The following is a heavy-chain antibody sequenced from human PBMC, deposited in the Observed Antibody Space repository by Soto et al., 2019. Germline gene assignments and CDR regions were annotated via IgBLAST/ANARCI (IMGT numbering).Heavy chain of an antibody. CDR1: GYTFTSYV. J-gene: IGHJ6*02. CDR3: ASEAIAAAAVYGMNI. CDR2: INAGNGNT. Sequence: QVQLVQSGAEEKKPGASVKVSGKASGYTFTSYVMHWVRQAPGQRLEWMGWINAGNGNTKYSQKFQGRVTITRDTSASTAYMELSSLISEDTAVYYCASEAIAAAAVYGMNIWGQVTTVTVTS. V-gene: IGHV1-3*05. D-gene: IGHD6-13*01.